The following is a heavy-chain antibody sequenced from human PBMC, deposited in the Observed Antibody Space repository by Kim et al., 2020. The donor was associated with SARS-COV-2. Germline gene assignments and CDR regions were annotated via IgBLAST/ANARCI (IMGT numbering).Heavy chain of an antibody. CDR1: GFTFSSYG. D-gene: IGHD3-10*01. CDR2: ISYDESNK. Sequence: GGSLRLSCAASGFTFSSYGMHWVRQAPGKGLEWVAVISYDESNKYYADSVKGRFTISRDNSKNTLYLQMNSLRAEDTAVYYCAKVAVLLWFGELSRYYGMDVWVQGTTVTVS. J-gene: IGHJ6*02. CDR3: AKVAVLLWFGELSRYYGMDV. V-gene: IGHV3-30*18.